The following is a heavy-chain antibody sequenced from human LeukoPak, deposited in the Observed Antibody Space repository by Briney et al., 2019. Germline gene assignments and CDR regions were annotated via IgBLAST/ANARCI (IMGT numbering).Heavy chain of an antibody. V-gene: IGHV1-69*05. J-gene: IGHJ3*02. Sequence: SVKVSCKASGGTFSSYAISWVRQAPGQGLEWMGGIIPIFGTANYARKFQGRVTITTDESTSTAYMELSSLRSGDTAVYYCARAFYSSSLGGAFDIWGQGTMVTVSS. CDR1: GGTFSSYA. CDR2: IIPIFGTA. D-gene: IGHD6-6*01. CDR3: ARAFYSSSLGGAFDI.